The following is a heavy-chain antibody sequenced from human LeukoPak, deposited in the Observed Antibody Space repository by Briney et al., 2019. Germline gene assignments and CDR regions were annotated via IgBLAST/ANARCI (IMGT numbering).Heavy chain of an antibody. Sequence: GGSLRLSCTASGFTFSDHYMDWVRQAPGKGLEWVGRIRNKANSYTTEYAASVKGRFTISRDDSKNSVYLQMCSLKTEDTAVYYCTRDNYGTDNWGQGTLVTVSS. CDR1: GFTFSDHY. D-gene: IGHD3-16*01. CDR2: IRNKANSYTT. CDR3: TRDNYGTDN. J-gene: IGHJ4*02. V-gene: IGHV3-72*01.